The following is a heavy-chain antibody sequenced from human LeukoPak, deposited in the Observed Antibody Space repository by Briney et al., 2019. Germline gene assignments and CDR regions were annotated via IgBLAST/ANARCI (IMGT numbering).Heavy chain of an antibody. V-gene: IGHV4-39*01. CDR1: GGSISSSNYY. CDR3: ARRSPAVGYSYA. D-gene: IGHD5-18*01. J-gene: IGHJ4*02. Sequence: QPSETLSLTCTVSGGSISSSNYYWGWIRQPPGKGLEWIGSISYSGSTYYNPSLKSRVTISADTSKNQFFLQLSSVTAADTAVFYCARRSPAVGYSYAWGQGTLVTVSS. CDR2: ISYSGST.